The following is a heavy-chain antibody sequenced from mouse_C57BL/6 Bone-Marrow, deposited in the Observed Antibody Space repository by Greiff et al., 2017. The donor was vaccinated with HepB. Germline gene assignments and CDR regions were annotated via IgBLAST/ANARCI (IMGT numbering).Heavy chain of an antibody. V-gene: IGHV7-3*01. Sequence: VQLQQSGGGLVQPGGSLSLSCAASGFTFTDYYMSWVRQPPGKALEWLGFIRNKANGYTTEYSASVKGRFTISRDNSQSILDLQMNALRAEDSATYYCASLYGNCEWYFDVWGTGTTVTVSS. J-gene: IGHJ1*03. CDR1: GFTFTDYY. D-gene: IGHD2-1*01. CDR3: ASLYGNCEWYFDV. CDR2: IRNKANGYTT.